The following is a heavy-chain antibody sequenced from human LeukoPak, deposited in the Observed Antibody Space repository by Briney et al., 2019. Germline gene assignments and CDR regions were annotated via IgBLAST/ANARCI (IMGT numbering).Heavy chain of an antibody. CDR3: VVATVGYFDY. Sequence: GGSLRLSCAASGFTFSSYGMHWVRQAPGKGLEWVAFIRYDGSNKYYADSVKGRFTISRDNSKNTLYLQMNSLRAEDTAVYYYVVATVGYFDYWGQGTLVTVSS. V-gene: IGHV3-30*02. CDR2: IRYDGSNK. CDR1: GFTFSSYG. J-gene: IGHJ4*02. D-gene: IGHD5-12*01.